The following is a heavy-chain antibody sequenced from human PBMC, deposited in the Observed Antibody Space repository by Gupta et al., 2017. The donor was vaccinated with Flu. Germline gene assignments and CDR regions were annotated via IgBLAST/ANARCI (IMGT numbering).Heavy chain of an antibody. J-gene: IGHJ4*02. Sequence: EVQLLESGGGLVQPGGSLRIVCAASGFPFSNYGMTWVRQAPGKGLEWVSAISGSAGNTYYAESVRGRFTISRDNSKNAVYLQMSSLRAEDTAVYYCAKEGKELGPSYLDYWGQGTLVTVSS. CDR1: GFPFSNYG. V-gene: IGHV3-23*01. CDR2: ISGSAGNT. D-gene: IGHD7-27*01. CDR3: AKEGKELGPSYLDY.